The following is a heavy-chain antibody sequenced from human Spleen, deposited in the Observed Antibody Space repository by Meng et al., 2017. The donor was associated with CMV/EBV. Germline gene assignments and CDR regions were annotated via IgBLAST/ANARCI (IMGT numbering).Heavy chain of an antibody. J-gene: IGHJ4*02. CDR1: GGSISSSSYY. Sequence: SETLSLTCTVSGGSISSSSYYWGWIRQPPGKGLEWIGSIYYSGSTYYNPSLKSRVTVSVDTSKNRFSLKLNSVTAADTAVYYCARGSTSVTMIVVVFTAASLAYDSWGQGTLVTVSS. CDR3: ARGSTSVTMIVVVFTAASLAYDS. D-gene: IGHD3-22*01. CDR2: IYYSGST. V-gene: IGHV4-39*07.